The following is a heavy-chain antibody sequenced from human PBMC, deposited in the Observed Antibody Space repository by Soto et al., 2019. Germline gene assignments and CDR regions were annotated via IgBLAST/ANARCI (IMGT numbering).Heavy chain of an antibody. Sequence: PGGSLRLSCAASGFTFSSYGMHWVRQAPGKGLEWVAVIWYDGSNKYYADSVKGRFTISRDNSKNTLYLQMNSLRAEDTAVYYCARPISAAGYYYHYGMDVWGQGTTVTVSS. CDR1: GFTFSSYG. CDR3: ARPISAAGYYYHYGMDV. D-gene: IGHD6-13*01. J-gene: IGHJ6*02. CDR2: IWYDGSNK. V-gene: IGHV3-33*01.